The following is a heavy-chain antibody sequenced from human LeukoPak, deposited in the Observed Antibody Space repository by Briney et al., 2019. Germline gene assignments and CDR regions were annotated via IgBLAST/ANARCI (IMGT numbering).Heavy chain of an antibody. V-gene: IGHV3-7*01. D-gene: IGHD1-26*01. J-gene: IGHJ4*02. CDR3: ARDGGRGVFDY. CDR1: GFSFSSYW. Sequence: GGSLRLSCAASGFSFSSYWMSWVRQAPGKGLEWVANIKQDGSEKYYVDSVKGRFTISRDNAKNSLYLQMNSLRAEDTAVYYCARDGGRGVFDYWGQGTLVTISS. CDR2: IKQDGSEK.